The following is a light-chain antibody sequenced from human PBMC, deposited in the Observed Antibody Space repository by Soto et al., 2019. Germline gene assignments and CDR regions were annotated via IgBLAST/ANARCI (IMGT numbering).Light chain of an antibody. CDR3: QQYGTTRIT. V-gene: IGKV3-15*01. CDR1: QSVRTN. CDR2: AAS. J-gene: IGKJ5*01. Sequence: EVVVTQSPATLSVSLGGRATLSCRASQSVRTNLAWYQQKPGQAPRLLIYAASTRATGIPARFSGSGSETDFTLTISRLEPEDFAVYYCQQYGTTRITFGQGTRLEIK.